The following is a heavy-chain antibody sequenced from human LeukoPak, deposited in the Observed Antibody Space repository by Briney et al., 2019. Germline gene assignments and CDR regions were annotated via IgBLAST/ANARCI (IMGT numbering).Heavy chain of an antibody. CDR3: ARASCSGGTCPRGWYFDY. CDR1: GDSISSYY. CDR2: IYYGGST. Sequence: SETLSLTCTVSGDSISSYYWSWIRQPPGKGLEWIGYIYYGGSTNYNRSLKSRVTISIDTSKKQFSLRLSSVTAADTAVYYCARASCSGGTCPRGWYFDYWGQGTLVTVSS. J-gene: IGHJ4*02. V-gene: IGHV4-59*01. D-gene: IGHD2-15*01.